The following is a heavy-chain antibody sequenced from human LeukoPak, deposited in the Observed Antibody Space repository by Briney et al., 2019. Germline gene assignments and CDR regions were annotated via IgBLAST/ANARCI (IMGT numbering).Heavy chain of an antibody. CDR1: GAFIDSNNW. V-gene: IGHV4-4*02. D-gene: IGHD6-13*01. CDR3: ASSSSWYGGGELDY. Sequence: SETLSLTCAVSGAFIDSNNWWSWVRQTPGKGLEWIAEIFHSGSTYYNPSLKSRVTISVDTSKNQFSLKLSSVTAADTAVYYCASSSSWYGGGELDYWGQGTLVTVSS. J-gene: IGHJ4*02. CDR2: IFHSGST.